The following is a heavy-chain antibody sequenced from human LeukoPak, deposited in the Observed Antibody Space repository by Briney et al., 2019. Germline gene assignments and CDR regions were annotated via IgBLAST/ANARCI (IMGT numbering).Heavy chain of an antibody. CDR3: AREWYSSSSPPTIDC. V-gene: IGHV4-4*07. Sequence: PSETLSLTCAVYGGSFSGYYWSWIRQPPGKGLEWIGRIYSSGNTNCNPSLKSRVTMSVDTSKNQFSLKLSSVTAADTAVYYCAREWYSSSSPPTIDCWGQGTLVTVSS. J-gene: IGHJ4*02. CDR1: GGSFSGYY. D-gene: IGHD6-6*01. CDR2: IYSSGNT.